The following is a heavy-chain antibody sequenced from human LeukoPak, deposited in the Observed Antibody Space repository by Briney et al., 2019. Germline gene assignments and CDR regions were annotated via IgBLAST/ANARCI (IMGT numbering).Heavy chain of an antibody. D-gene: IGHD6-19*01. CDR2: VNPNSGGT. J-gene: IGHJ4*02. CDR1: GYTFTLYY. Sequence: GASVKVSCKASGYTFTLYYIHWVRQAPGRGLEWMGWVNPNSGGTNYAQRFQGRVTMTRDTSISTAYLELSRLTSDDAAVYYCARDEKYVEWLVRFDYWGQGTLVTVSS. CDR3: ARDEKYVEWLVRFDY. V-gene: IGHV1-2*02.